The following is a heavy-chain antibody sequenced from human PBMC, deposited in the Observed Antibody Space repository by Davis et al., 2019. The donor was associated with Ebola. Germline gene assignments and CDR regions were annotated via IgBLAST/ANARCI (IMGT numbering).Heavy chain of an antibody. J-gene: IGHJ4*02. CDR1: GFTFSSYW. CDR3: ARLASFGVVLQNQHGAVDY. Sequence: GSLRLSCAASGFTFSSYWMHWVRQAPGKGLVWVSRINSDGSSTSYADSVKGRFTISRDNAKNTLYLQMNSLRAEDTAVYYCARLASFGVVLQNQHGAVDYWGQGTLVTVSS. V-gene: IGHV3-74*01. CDR2: INSDGSST. D-gene: IGHD3-3*01.